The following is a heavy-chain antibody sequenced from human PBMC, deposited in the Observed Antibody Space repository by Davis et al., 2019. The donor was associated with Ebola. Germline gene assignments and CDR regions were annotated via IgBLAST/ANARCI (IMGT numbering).Heavy chain of an antibody. J-gene: IGHJ4*02. V-gene: IGHV3-23*01. CDR3: AREGYYYGSGTTGGFD. CDR1: RLTFSSYA. CDR2: ISGSGTYT. D-gene: IGHD3-10*01. Sequence: GGSLRLSCAASRLTFSSYAMSWVRQAPGKGLEWVSTISGSGTYTYYADSVKGRFTISRDNSKNTLYLQMNSLRAEDTAVYYCAREGYYYGSGTTGGFDWGQGTLVTVSS.